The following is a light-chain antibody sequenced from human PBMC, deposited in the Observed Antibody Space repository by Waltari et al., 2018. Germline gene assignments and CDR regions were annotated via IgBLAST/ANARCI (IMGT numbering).Light chain of an antibody. CDR2: WAS. J-gene: IGKJ1*01. CDR3: QKYYSTPT. CDR1: QSVLYSSNNKNY. V-gene: IGKV4-1*01. Sequence: DTVMTQSPDSLAVSLGERATINCKSSQSVLYSSNNKNYLAWYQQKPGQPPKLLISWASTRESGVPDRFSGSGSGTDFTLTISSLQAEDVAVYYCQKYYSTPTFGQGTKVEIK.